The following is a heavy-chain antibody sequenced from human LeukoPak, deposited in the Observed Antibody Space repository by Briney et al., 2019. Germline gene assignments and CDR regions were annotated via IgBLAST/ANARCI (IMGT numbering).Heavy chain of an antibody. V-gene: IGHV1-69*06. CDR1: GGTFSSYA. CDR2: IIPIFGTA. D-gene: IGHD3-16*01. J-gene: IGHJ6*03. Sequence: GASVKVSCKASGGTFSSYAISWVRQAPGQGLEWMGGIIPIFGTANYAQKFQGRVTITADKSTSTAYMELSSLRSEDTAVYYCARGVNDLYYFYYYMDVWGKGTTVTVSS. CDR3: ARGVNDLYYFYYYMDV.